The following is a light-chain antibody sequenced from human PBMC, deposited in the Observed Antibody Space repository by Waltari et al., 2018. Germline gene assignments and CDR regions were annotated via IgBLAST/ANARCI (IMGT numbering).Light chain of an antibody. CDR2: FAP. CDR3: LQHNKYPYT. Sequence: DVQLTQSPSSLSASVGDRVTITCRASQGIINDLGWFQQKPGKAPRRLISFAPTLDSRVSSRFSGSGFGTEFTLTISSLQPEDFATYYCLQHNKYPYTFGQGTQLEIK. CDR1: QGIIND. V-gene: IGKV1-17*01. J-gene: IGKJ2*01.